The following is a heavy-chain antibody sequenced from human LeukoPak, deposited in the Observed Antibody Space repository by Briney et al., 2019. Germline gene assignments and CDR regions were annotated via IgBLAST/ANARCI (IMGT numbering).Heavy chain of an antibody. Sequence: SETLSLTCAVSGYSISSGYYWGWIRQPPGKGLEWIGSIYHTGNTYYNPSLKSRVTISVDTSKNQFSLKLSSVTAADTAVYYCARVGGGTDYWGQGTLVTVSS. CDR3: ARVGGGTDY. V-gene: IGHV4-38-2*01. CDR2: IYHTGNT. J-gene: IGHJ4*02. CDR1: GYSISSGYY. D-gene: IGHD2-15*01.